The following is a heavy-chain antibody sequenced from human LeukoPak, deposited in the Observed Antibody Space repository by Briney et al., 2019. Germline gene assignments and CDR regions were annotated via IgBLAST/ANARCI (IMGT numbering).Heavy chain of an antibody. CDR3: ARGGYGSGSYYNYFDY. CDR2: YE. J-gene: IGHJ4*02. D-gene: IGHD3-10*01. V-gene: IGHV3-30*07. Sequence: YEYYADSVKGRFTISRDNSKNTLYLQMNSLRAEDTAVYYCARGGYGSGSYYNYFDYWGQGTLVTVSS.